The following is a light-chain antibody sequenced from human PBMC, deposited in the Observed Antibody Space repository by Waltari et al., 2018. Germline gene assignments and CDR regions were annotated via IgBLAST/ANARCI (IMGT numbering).Light chain of an antibody. J-gene: IGLJ1*01. CDR3: SSFTSTHTYV. CDR2: DVN. V-gene: IGLV2-14*03. CDR1: STDVGGYNY. Sequence: QSALTQPASVSGSPGQSITISCTGTSTDVGGYNYVAWYQKHPGKAPKLIIYDVNNWPSGVSNRFSGSKSGNTASLTISGLQAEDEADYFCSSFTSTHTYVFGSGTKVNVL.